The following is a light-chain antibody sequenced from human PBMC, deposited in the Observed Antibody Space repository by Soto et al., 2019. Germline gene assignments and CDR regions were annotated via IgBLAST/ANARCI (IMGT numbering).Light chain of an antibody. CDR3: QSYDSSLSGFYV. V-gene: IGLV1-40*01. J-gene: IGLJ1*01. CDR2: GNS. Sequence: QAVVTQPPSVSGAPGQRVTISCTGNSFDIGAGYAVHWYQQLPGTAPKLLIYGNSNRPSGVPDRFSGSKSGTSASLAITGLQAEDEADYYCQSYDSSLSGFYVFGTGTKVTVL. CDR1: SFDIGAGYA.